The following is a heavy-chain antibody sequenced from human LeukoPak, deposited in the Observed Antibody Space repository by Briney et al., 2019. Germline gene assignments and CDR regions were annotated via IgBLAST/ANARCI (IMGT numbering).Heavy chain of an antibody. CDR3: ASNSDILTGYQADAFDI. CDR2: ISSSGSTI. D-gene: IGHD3-9*01. J-gene: IGHJ3*02. V-gene: IGHV3-11*01. CDR1: GFTFSDYY. Sequence: GGSLRLSCAASGFTFSDYYMSWIRQAPGKGLEWVSYISSSGSTIYYADSVKGRFTISRDNAKNSLYLQMNSLRAEDTAVYYCASNSDILTGYQADAFDIWGQGTMVTVSS.